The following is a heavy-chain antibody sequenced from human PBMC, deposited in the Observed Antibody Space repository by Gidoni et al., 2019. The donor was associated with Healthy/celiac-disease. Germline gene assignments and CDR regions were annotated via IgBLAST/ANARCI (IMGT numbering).Heavy chain of an antibody. CDR1: TFSSYA. Sequence: TFSSYAMHWVRQAPGKGLEWVAVISYDGSNKYYADSVKGRFTISRDNSKNTLYLQMNSLRAEDTAVYYCARDAPHGATMIVVATWGMDVWGQGTTVTVSS. CDR2: ISYDGSNK. D-gene: IGHD3-22*01. J-gene: IGHJ6*02. V-gene: IGHV3-30-3*01. CDR3: ARDAPHGATMIVVATWGMDV.